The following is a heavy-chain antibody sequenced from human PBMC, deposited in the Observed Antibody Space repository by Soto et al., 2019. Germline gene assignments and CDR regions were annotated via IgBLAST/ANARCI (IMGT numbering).Heavy chain of an antibody. CDR2: ISHSWST. CDR3: ARSEGMGVTKFDC. CDR1: GDSINSPGYS. D-gene: IGHD1-26*01. Sequence: QLQLQESGSGLVNPSQTLSLTCAVSGDSINSPGYSWSWIRQPPGKGLEWLGSISHSWSTSNHTSLSSRVVISGDTSANLLSLVLTSVTAADTAMYYCARSEGMGVTKFDCSGQRTHVIVSS. V-gene: IGHV4-30-2*01. J-gene: IGHJ5*01.